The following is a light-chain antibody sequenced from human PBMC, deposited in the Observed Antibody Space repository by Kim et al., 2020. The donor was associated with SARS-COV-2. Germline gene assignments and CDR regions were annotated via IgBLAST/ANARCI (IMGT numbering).Light chain of an antibody. Sequence: SPGERATLAGRARQSVARKIAWYQQKPGQAPRLLIQGASIRATGIPVRFSGSGSGTEFTLTISSLQSEDFAVYYCQQYKNWPPITFGQGTRLEIK. V-gene: IGKV3D-15*01. J-gene: IGKJ5*01. CDR2: GAS. CDR1: QSVARK. CDR3: QQYKNWPPIT.